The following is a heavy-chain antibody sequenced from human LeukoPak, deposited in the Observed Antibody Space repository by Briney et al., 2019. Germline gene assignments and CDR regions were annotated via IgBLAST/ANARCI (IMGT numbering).Heavy chain of an antibody. CDR3: ATYFYGEYGSYYFDY. D-gene: IGHD4-17*01. Sequence: SGTLSLTCAVSGAFITNSHWWSWARPPPGKGLEWIGEIYHSGTTNYNPSLQSRVTMSVDKSKNQFSLKLSSVTAADAAVYYCATYFYGEYGSYYFDYWGQGTLVTVSS. CDR2: IYHSGTT. V-gene: IGHV4-4*02. J-gene: IGHJ4*02. CDR1: GAFITNSHW.